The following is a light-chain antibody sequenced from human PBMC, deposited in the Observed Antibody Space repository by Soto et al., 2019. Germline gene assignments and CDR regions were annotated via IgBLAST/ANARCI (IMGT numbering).Light chain of an antibody. Sequence: EIVLTQSPGTLSLSPWERATLSCRASQSVSSSYLAWYQQKPGQAPRLLIYGTSGRATGIPDRFRDSVSGTDFTLTICRLEPEDFAVYYCQQYGSSPPVAFGQGTRVEIK. CDR3: QQYGSSPPVA. CDR1: QSVSSSY. J-gene: IGKJ5*01. V-gene: IGKV3-20*01. CDR2: GTS.